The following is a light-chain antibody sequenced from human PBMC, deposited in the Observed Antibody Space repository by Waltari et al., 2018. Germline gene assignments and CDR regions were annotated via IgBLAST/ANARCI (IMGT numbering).Light chain of an antibody. J-gene: IGKJ1*01. Sequence: EVVLTQSPGTLSLPPGERATGSCRASQLVSSSYFAWYQQKAGQAPRLLIHGASNRATGVPDRFSGRGSGTDFTLTINRLEPQDSAVYYCQQYGSLTWTFGQGTTVEIK. CDR2: GAS. CDR3: QQYGSLTWT. CDR1: QLVSSSY. V-gene: IGKV3-20*01.